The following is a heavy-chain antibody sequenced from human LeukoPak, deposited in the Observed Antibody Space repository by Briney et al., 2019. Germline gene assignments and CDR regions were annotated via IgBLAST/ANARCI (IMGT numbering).Heavy chain of an antibody. Sequence: GASVKVSCKTSGYSFTSYNLHWVRQAPGQRLEWMGIIKPSGTDTKYAQKFQGRVFMTTDTSTSTAYMELSRLRSDDTAVYYCARVRYRLAETYIDYWGQGTLVTVSS. CDR2: IKPSGTDT. CDR1: GYSFTSYN. V-gene: IGHV1-46*01. D-gene: IGHD3-16*01. CDR3: ARVRYRLAETYIDY. J-gene: IGHJ4*02.